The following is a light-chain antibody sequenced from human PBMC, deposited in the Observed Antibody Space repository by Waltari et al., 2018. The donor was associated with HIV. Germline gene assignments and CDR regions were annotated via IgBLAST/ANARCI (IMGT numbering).Light chain of an antibody. CDR2: EVS. Sequence: QSALTQPASVSGSPGQSITISCTGTSSDVGRYNLVSWYQQHPGKATKLMIYEVSKRPSGVSNRFSGSKSGNTASLTISGLQAEDEADYYCCSYAGSSTFYVFGTGTKVTVL. V-gene: IGLV2-23*02. CDR3: CSYAGSSTFYV. CDR1: SSDVGRYNL. J-gene: IGLJ1*01.